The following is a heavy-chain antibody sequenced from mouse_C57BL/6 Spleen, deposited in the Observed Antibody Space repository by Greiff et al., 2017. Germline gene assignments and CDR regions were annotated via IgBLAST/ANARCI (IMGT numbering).Heavy chain of an antibody. CDR3: ARGKSSGYYYAMDY. J-gene: IGHJ4*01. Sequence: VQLKQSGPELVKPGASVKIPCKASGYTFTDYNMDWVKQSHGKSLEWIGDINPNNGGTIYNQKFKGKATLTVDKSSSTAYMELRSLTSEDTAVYYCARGKSSGYYYAMDYWGQGTSVTVSS. D-gene: IGHD3-2*02. CDR2: INPNNGGT. CDR1: GYTFTDYN. V-gene: IGHV1-18*01.